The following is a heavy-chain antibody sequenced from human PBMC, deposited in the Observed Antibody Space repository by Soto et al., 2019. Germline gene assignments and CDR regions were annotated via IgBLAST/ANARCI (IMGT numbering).Heavy chain of an antibody. CDR1: GGTFSSYA. Sequence: SVKVSCKASGGTFSSYAISWVRQAPGQGLEWMGGIIPIFGTANYAQKFQGRVTITADESTSTAYMELSSLRSEDTAVYYCARAQDYYDSSGYYPPTDYWYFDLWGRGTLVIVSS. CDR2: IIPIFGTA. J-gene: IGHJ2*01. D-gene: IGHD3-22*01. V-gene: IGHV1-69*13. CDR3: ARAQDYYDSSGYYPPTDYWYFDL.